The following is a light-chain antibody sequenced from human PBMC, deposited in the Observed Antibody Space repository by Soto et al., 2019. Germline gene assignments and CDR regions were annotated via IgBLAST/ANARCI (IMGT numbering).Light chain of an antibody. V-gene: IGKV1-39*01. CDR1: QSIATF. Sequence: DIQMTQSPSSLSASVGDRVTITCRASQSIATFVNWYQQKPGKAHNVLIYGTTSLHTGVPSRISGSGSGTDFTLTISSLQPEDFATYYCQPTYRMPLTLGHGTKVEIK. CDR2: GTT. CDR3: QPTYRMPLT. J-gene: IGKJ1*01.